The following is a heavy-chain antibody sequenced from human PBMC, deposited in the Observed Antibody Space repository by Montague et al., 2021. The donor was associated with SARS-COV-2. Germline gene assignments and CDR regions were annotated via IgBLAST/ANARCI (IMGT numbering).Heavy chain of an antibody. J-gene: IGHJ4*02. V-gene: IGHV4-39*01. D-gene: IGHD1-26*01. CDR3: ARLIGGGNYYGGFDF. CDR2: IYYSGTT. Sequence: SKTLSLTCTVTGGSITNSNYYWGWIRQPPRKGLEWIGNIYYSGTTDYNPSLKTRVAMSVDTSKGQFSLRLISVTATDTAVYYCARLIGGGNYYGGFDFWGQGTLVTVSS. CDR1: GGSITNSNYY.